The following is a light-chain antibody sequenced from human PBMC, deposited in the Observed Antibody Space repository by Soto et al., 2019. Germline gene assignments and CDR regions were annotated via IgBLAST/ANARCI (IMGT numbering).Light chain of an antibody. CDR3: QQYNNWPV. CDR1: QTVSSY. CDR2: DAS. V-gene: IGKV3-11*01. Sequence: EIVLTQSPATLSWSPLEIATLSCRASQTVSSYLAWYQQRPGQAPRLLIYDASNRATGIPARFSGSGSGTEFTLTISSLQPEDFAIYFCQQYNNWPVFGQGTKVDI. J-gene: IGKJ1*01.